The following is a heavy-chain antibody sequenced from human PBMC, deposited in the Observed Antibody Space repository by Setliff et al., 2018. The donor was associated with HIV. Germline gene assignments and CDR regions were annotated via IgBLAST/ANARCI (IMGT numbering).Heavy chain of an antibody. V-gene: IGHV1-69*10. Sequence: ASVQVSCKASGGTFSNYAFSWVRQAPGQGLEWMGGLIPIVDITKSTQKFRDRVTFTADESTKTAQMELSGLTFEDTAVYYCAKGPNFEDAFDIWGQGTVVTVSS. CDR1: GGTFSNYA. CDR3: AKGPNFEDAFDI. CDR2: LIPIVDIT. D-gene: IGHD2-8*01. J-gene: IGHJ3*02.